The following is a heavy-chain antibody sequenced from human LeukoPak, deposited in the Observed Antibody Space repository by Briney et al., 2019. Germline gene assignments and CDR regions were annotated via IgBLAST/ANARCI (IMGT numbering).Heavy chain of an antibody. CDR3: AKDGGEGYGGNHSFQH. J-gene: IGHJ1*01. V-gene: IGHV3-21*01. CDR2: ISNRNSYI. Sequence: GGSLRLSCAASGFIFSRYSMNWVRQAPGKGLEWVSSISNRNSYIYYADSVKGRFTISRDNGKNSLYLQMDSLRAEDTAVYYCAKDGGEGYGGNHSFQHWGRGTLVTVSS. D-gene: IGHD4-23*01. CDR1: GFIFSRYS.